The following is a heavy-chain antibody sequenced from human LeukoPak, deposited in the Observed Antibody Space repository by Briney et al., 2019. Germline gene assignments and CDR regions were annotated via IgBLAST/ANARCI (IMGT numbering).Heavy chain of an antibody. CDR2: IWYDGSNK. CDR3: ARDQGYYYDSSGYIY. V-gene: IGHV3-33*01. Sequence: GRSLRLSCAASGFTFSSYGMHWVRQAPGKGVEWVAVIWYDGSNKYYADSVKGRFTISRDNSKNTLYLQMNSLRAEDTAVYYCARDQGYYYDSSGYIYWGQGTLVTVSS. CDR1: GFTFSSYG. J-gene: IGHJ4*02. D-gene: IGHD3-22*01.